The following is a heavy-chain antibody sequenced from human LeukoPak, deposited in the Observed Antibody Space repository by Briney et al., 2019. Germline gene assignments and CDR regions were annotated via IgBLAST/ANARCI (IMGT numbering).Heavy chain of an antibody. CDR2: ISSSSSYI. D-gene: IGHD6-13*01. J-gene: IGHJ5*02. V-gene: IGHV3-21*04. CDR3: AKGARIAAAFDP. Sequence: GGSLRLSCAASGFTFSSYSMNWVRQAPGKGLEWVSSISSSSSYIYYADSVKGRFTISRDNAKNSLYLQMNSLRAEDTAVYYCAKGARIAAAFDPWGQGTQVTVSS. CDR1: GFTFSSYS.